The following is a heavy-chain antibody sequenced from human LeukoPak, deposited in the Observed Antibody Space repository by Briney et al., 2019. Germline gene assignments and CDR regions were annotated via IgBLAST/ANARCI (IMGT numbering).Heavy chain of an antibody. CDR3: ATLRPRQQLVVDH. CDR1: GFTFSSYE. D-gene: IGHD6-13*01. V-gene: IGHV3-48*03. Sequence: GGSLRLSCAASGFTFSSYEMHWVRQAPGKGPEWVSYISGSGSTKYYADSVKGRFTIYRDNALNSLHLQLSSLTDEDTAVYYCATLRPRQQLVVDHWGQGTLVTVSS. J-gene: IGHJ4*02. CDR2: ISGSGSTK.